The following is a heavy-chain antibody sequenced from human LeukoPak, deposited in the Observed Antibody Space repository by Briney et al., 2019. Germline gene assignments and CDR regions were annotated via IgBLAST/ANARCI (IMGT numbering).Heavy chain of an antibody. V-gene: IGHV3-23*01. CDR1: GFAFSSYA. D-gene: IGHD2-21*02. CDR3: AKGGYCGGDCFFRLDY. J-gene: IGHJ4*02. CDR2: ISGSGGST. Sequence: GGSLRLSCAASGFAFSSYAMSWVRQAPGKGLEWVSAISGSGGSTYYADSVKGRFTISRDNSKNTLYLQMNSLRAEDTAVYYCAKGGYCGGDCFFRLDYWGQGTLVTVSS.